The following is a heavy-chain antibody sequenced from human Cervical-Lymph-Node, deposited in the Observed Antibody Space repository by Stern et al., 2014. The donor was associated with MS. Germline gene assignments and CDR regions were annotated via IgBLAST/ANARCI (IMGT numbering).Heavy chain of an antibody. CDR1: GFSFDEYA. CDR2: ITWNSGRV. Sequence: EVHLVESGGGLVPPGRSLRLSCAASGFSFDEYAMYWVRQAPGKGLDFVSGITWNSGRVDYADSVTGRFTISRDTGENSVYLQMNSLRPEDTALYYCARRVSSSGWFDPWGQGTVVTVSS. D-gene: IGHD6-6*01. J-gene: IGHJ5*02. CDR3: ARRVSSSGWFDP. V-gene: IGHV3-9*01.